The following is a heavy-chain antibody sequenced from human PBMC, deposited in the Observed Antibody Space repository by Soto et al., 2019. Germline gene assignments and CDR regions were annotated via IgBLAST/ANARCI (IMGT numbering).Heavy chain of an antibody. D-gene: IGHD2-2*01. J-gene: IGHJ5*02. Sequence: LSLTCTVSGASISSSNYYWGWIRQPPGRGLEWIGTMYYSGRTYYNPSLRSRVTISVDRSRTQFSLKMSSVTAADTAVYYCARGRVVVPAAVMFNCLDPWGQGALVTVSS. V-gene: IGHV4-39*07. CDR1: GASISSSNYY. CDR3: ARGRVVVPAAVMFNCLDP. CDR2: MYYSGRT.